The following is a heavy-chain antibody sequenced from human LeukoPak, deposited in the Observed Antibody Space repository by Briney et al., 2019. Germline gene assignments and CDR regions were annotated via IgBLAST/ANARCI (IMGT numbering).Heavy chain of an antibody. Sequence: GGSLRPSCAASGFTFSSYAMSWVRQAPGKGLEWVSAISGSGGSTYYADSVKGRFTISRDNSKNTLYLQMDSLRPEDTAVYYCATMKYCGGDCSSPHLDYWGQGTLVTVSS. J-gene: IGHJ4*02. V-gene: IGHV3-23*01. CDR3: ATMKYCGGDCSSPHLDY. CDR2: ISGSGGST. D-gene: IGHD2-21*01. CDR1: GFTFSSYA.